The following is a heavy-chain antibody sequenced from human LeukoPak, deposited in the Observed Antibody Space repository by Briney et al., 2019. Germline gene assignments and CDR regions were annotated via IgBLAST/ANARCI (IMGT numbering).Heavy chain of an antibody. Sequence: PGGSLRLSCAASGITFSTSGMHWVRQAPGKGLEGVAVIWYDGSQKYYADSVKGRFTISRDNSKDTLFLQMNSLTLEDTAVYYCAKDTGHLILGDYWGQGNLVIVSS. CDR1: GITFSTSG. J-gene: IGHJ4*02. V-gene: IGHV3-33*06. D-gene: IGHD7-27*01. CDR3: AKDTGHLILGDY. CDR2: IWYDGSQK.